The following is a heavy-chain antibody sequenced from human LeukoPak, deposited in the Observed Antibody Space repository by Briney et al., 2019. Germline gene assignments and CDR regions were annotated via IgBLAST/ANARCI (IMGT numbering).Heavy chain of an antibody. CDR2: IYYSGST. V-gene: IGHV4-59*01. CDR1: GGSISSYY. J-gene: IGHJ3*02. CDR3: VCAGRSGCYGYEADAFDI. Sequence: PSETLSLTCTVSGGSISSYYWSWLRQPPGKGLEWLGYIYYSGSTNYNPSLKSRVTISVDTSKNQFSLKLSSVPAADPAVYYCVCAGRSGCYGYEADAFDIWGQGTMVTVSS. D-gene: IGHD6-19*01.